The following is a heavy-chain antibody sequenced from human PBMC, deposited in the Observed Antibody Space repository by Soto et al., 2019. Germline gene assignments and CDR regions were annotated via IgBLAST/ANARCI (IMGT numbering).Heavy chain of an antibody. Sequence: SDTLSLTCAFYGGSFSGYYWSWIRPPPGKGLEWIGEINHSGSTNYNPSLKSRVTISVDTSKNQFSLKLSSVTAADTAVYYCARAFGYSYGFSDYWGQGTLVTVS. CDR3: ARAFGYSYGFSDY. J-gene: IGHJ4*02. V-gene: IGHV4-34*01. D-gene: IGHD5-18*01. CDR1: GGSFSGYY. CDR2: INHSGST.